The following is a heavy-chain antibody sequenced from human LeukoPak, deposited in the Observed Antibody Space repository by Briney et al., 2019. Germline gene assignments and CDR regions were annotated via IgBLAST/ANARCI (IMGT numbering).Heavy chain of an antibody. V-gene: IGHV3-23*01. D-gene: IGHD6-6*01. Sequence: SGGSLRLSCAASGFTFSSYAMSWVRQAPGKGLEWVSAISGSGGSTYYADSMKGRFTISRDNSKNTLYLQMNSLRAEDTAVYYCAKAGWYSSSCYVDYWGQGTLVTVSS. CDR3: AKAGWYSSSCYVDY. CDR1: GFTFSSYA. J-gene: IGHJ4*02. CDR2: ISGSGGST.